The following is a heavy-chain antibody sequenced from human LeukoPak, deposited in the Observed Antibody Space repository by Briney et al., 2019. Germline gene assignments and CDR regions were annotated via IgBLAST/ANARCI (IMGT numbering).Heavy chain of an antibody. D-gene: IGHD6-19*01. J-gene: IGHJ4*02. Sequence: PGGSLRLSCAASGFTFSNFAMSWVRQAPGKGLEWVSLIANSGGSTYYADSVKGRFTISRDNSKNTLYLQMNSLRAEDTAVYYCAKDPKSLPVAGLVDCWGQGTLVTVSS. CDR3: AKDPKSLPVAGLVDC. V-gene: IGHV3-23*01. CDR1: GFTFSNFA. CDR2: IANSGGST.